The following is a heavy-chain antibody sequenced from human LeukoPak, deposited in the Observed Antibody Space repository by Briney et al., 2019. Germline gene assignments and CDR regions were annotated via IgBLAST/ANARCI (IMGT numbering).Heavy chain of an antibody. D-gene: IGHD3-22*01. J-gene: IGHJ4*02. V-gene: IGHV4-59*11. Sequence: SETLSLTCTVSGGSISGHYWTWIRQPPGGDLDGIGFFFYSGSTNYNPSLKSRVTMSVDTSKSQFSLRLSSVTTADTAVYYCARGAGSAYYPYYFDYWGQGTPVTVSS. CDR1: GGSISGHY. CDR2: FFYSGST. CDR3: ARGAGSAYYPYYFDY.